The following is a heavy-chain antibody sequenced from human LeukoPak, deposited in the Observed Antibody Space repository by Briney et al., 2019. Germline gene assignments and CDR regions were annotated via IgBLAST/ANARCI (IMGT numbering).Heavy chain of an antibody. CDR3: ARDRWGKYCSSTSCFKFYYYGMDV. J-gene: IGHJ6*02. CDR2: IYYSGST. D-gene: IGHD2-2*01. CDR1: GGSISSGGYY. V-gene: IGHV4-31*03. Sequence: SETLSLTCTVSGGSISSGGYYWSWIRQHPGKGLEWIGYIYYSGSTYYNPSLKSRVTISVDTSKNQFSLKLSSVTAADTAVYYCARDRWGKYCSSTSCFKFYYYGMDVWGQGTTVTVSS.